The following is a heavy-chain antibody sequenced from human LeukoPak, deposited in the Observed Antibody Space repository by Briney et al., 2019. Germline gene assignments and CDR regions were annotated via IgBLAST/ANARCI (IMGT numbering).Heavy chain of an antibody. CDR2: IKQDGSKK. CDR1: GFTFSSYW. D-gene: IGHD6-19*01. Sequence: GGSLRLSCAASGFTFSSYWMSWVRQAPGKGLEWVANIKQDGSKKYYVDSVKGRFTISRDNAKNSLYLQMNSLRAEDTAVYYCARKAGYSSGWYYFDYWGQGTLVTVSS. CDR3: ARKAGYSSGWYYFDY. J-gene: IGHJ4*02. V-gene: IGHV3-7*01.